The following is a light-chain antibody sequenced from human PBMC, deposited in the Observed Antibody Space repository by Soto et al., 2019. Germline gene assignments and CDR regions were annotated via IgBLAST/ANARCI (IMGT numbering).Light chain of an antibody. CDR2: GAS. CDR3: QHAASFPLT. J-gene: IGKJ5*01. CDR1: QQISIW. V-gene: IGKV1-12*01. Sequence: DIQMTQSPSSVSANVGDRVTISCRASQQISIWLGWYQQKPGKAPKLLIYGASGLQSGVPPRFSGSGSGTDVTLAISSLRDEDFATYYCQHAASFPLTFGQGTRLEIK.